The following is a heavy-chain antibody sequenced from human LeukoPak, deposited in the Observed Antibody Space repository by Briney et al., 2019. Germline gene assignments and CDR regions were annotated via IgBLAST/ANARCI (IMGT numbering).Heavy chain of an antibody. Sequence: GASAKISCKASGYAFTSYPMHWVRQAPGQGLEWMGRINTKTENPTYAQGFKGRFVFSLDTSVSTTYLEISSLKPEDTAVYYCATQGGGFCRSSSCYDFWGQGALVTVSS. CDR2: INTKTENP. V-gene: IGHV7-4-1*02. D-gene: IGHD2-2*01. CDR1: GYAFTSYP. CDR3: ATQGGGFCRSSSCYDF. J-gene: IGHJ4*02.